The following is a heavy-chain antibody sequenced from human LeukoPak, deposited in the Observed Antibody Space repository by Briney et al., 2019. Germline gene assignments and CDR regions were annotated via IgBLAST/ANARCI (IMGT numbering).Heavy chain of an antibody. CDR3: ARAGYSSGWPHYGMDV. V-gene: IGHV1-3*01. Sequence: ASVKVSCKASGYTFTSYAMHWVRQAPGQRLEWVGWINAGNGNTKYSQKFQGRVTITRDTSTSTAYMELSSLRSEDTAVYYCARAGYSSGWPHYGMDVWGKGTTVTVSS. J-gene: IGHJ6*04. CDR2: INAGNGNT. CDR1: GYTFTSYA. D-gene: IGHD6-19*01.